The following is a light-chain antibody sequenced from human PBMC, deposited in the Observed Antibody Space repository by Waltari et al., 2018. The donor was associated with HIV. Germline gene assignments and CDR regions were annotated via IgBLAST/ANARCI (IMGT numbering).Light chain of an antibody. CDR3: AAWDDSLSGRV. CDR1: SSNIGIKT. V-gene: IGLV1-44*01. J-gene: IGLJ3*02. CDR2: NNN. Sequence: QSVLTQPPSASGTPGQRVTISCSGSSSNIGIKTVNWFQQLPGTAPKLLIYNNNLRPSGVPDRFSGSKSGTSASLAISGLQSEDEADYYCAAWDDSLSGRVFGGGTKLTVL.